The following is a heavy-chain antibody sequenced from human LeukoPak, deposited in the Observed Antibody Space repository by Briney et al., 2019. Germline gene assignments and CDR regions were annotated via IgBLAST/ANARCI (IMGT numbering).Heavy chain of an antibody. CDR1: GGSISIYY. CDR3: ARTETNDFWSGYLKAPDAFDI. D-gene: IGHD3-3*01. Sequence: SETLSLTCTVSGGSISIYYWSWIRQPPGKGLEWIGYIYYSGSTNYNPSLKSRVTISVDTSKNQFSLKLSSVTAADTAVYYCARTETNDFWSGYLKAPDAFDIWGQGTMVTVSS. J-gene: IGHJ3*02. CDR2: IYYSGST. V-gene: IGHV4-59*08.